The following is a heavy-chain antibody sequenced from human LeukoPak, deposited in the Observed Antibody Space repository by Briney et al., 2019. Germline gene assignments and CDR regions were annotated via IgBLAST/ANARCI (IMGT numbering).Heavy chain of an antibody. D-gene: IGHD3-22*01. J-gene: IGHJ4*02. CDR1: GFSFSDNY. CDR2: ISSSGGIK. V-gene: IGHV3-11*01. Sequence: GGSLRLSCAAAGFSFSDNYMSWIRQAPGKGLEWVSYISSSGGIKSCADSVKGRFTISRDNAKNSLYLQMNSLRAEDTAVYYCARQTYYYDSSDYYYMGGFDYWGQGTLVTVSS. CDR3: ARQTYYYDSSDYYYMGGFDY.